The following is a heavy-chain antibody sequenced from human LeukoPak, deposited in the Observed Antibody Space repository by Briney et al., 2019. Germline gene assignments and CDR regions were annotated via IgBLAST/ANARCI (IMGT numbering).Heavy chain of an antibody. CDR1: GRSFSGYY. J-gene: IGHJ6*03. CDR2: VNHSGRT. D-gene: IGHD3-10*01. V-gene: IGHV4-34*01. CDR3: ARGIRGVIITTNYYNMDV. Sequence: SETLSLTCAVHGRSFSGYYWSWVRQPPGKGLEWMGEVNHSGRTSYNPSLKSRVTISADTSKNQFSLRMTSLTAADTAVYYCARGIRGVIITTNYYNMDVWGPGTTVTVSS.